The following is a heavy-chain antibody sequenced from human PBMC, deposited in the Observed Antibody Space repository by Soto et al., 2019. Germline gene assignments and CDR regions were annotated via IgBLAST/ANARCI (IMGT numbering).Heavy chain of an antibody. CDR1: VFTVSSNY. CDR2: IYSGGNT. CDR3: ARDRDYGGIDY. J-gene: IGHJ4*02. Sequence: GSLRLSCAASVFTVSSNYMSWVRQAPGKGLEWVSVIYSGGNTYYADSVKGRFTISRDSSKNTLYLQMNSLRAEDTAVYYCARDRDYGGIDYWGQGTLVTVSS. V-gene: IGHV3-53*01. D-gene: IGHD4-17*01.